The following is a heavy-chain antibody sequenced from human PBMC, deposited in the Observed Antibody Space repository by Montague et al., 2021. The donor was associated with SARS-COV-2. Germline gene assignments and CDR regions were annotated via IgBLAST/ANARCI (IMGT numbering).Heavy chain of an antibody. Sequence: SETLSLTCTVSGGSITSNIDYWAWIRQPPGKGLEWIGSIYYTGNTYYNPSLKSRVTISVVTSKNHFTLKLGSVTAAETAVYYCARLKRYFDSSGTPSAFDFWGQGTKVTVSS. CDR1: GGSITSNIDY. J-gene: IGHJ3*01. D-gene: IGHD3-22*01. V-gene: IGHV4-39*02. CDR2: IYYTGNT. CDR3: ARLKRYFDSSGTPSAFDF.